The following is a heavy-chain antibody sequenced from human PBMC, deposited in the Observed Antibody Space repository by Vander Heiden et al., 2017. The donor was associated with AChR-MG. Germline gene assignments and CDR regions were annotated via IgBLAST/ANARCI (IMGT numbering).Heavy chain of an antibody. CDR2: INHSGST. CDR1: GGSFSGYY. V-gene: IGHV4-34*01. CDR3: ARVRTLMVYAMRYYYYMDV. J-gene: IGHJ6*03. D-gene: IGHD2-8*01. Sequence: QVQLQQWGAGLLKPSETLSLTCAVYGGSFSGYYWSWIRQPPGKGLEWIGEINHSGSTNYNPSLKSRVTISVDTSKNQFSLKLSSVTAADTAVYYCARVRTLMVYAMRYYYYMDVWGKGTTVTVSS.